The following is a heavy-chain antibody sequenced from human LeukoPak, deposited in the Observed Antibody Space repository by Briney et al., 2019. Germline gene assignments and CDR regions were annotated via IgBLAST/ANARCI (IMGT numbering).Heavy chain of an antibody. V-gene: IGHV5-10-1*01. Sequence: GESLKISCKGSGYSFTTYWISWVCQMPGKGLEWMGSIDPSDSYTNYSPSFQGHVSISADKSISTAYLQWSSLKASDTDMYYCARRGYYGSGSYSSWYFDLWGRGTLVTVSS. CDR2: IDPSDSYT. D-gene: IGHD3-10*01. J-gene: IGHJ2*01. CDR3: ARRGYYGSGSYSSWYFDL. CDR1: GYSFTTYW.